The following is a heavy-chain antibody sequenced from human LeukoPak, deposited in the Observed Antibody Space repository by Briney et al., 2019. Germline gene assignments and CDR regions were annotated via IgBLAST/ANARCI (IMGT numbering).Heavy chain of an antibody. Sequence: GGSLRLSCVASGFSFSSYGMHWVRQAPDKGLEWVAFIRYDGSDKYYSDSVKGRFTISRDNSRNTLYLQMNSLRAEDTAVYYCAKDHCTNGVCYMVYWGQGTLVTVSS. CDR2: IRYDGSDK. CDR1: GFSFSSYG. D-gene: IGHD2-8*01. J-gene: IGHJ4*02. V-gene: IGHV3-30*02. CDR3: AKDHCTNGVCYMVY.